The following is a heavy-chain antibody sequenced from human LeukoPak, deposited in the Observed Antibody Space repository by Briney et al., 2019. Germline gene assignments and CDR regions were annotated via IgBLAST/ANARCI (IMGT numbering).Heavy chain of an antibody. D-gene: IGHD4-17*01. J-gene: IGHJ3*02. V-gene: IGHV1-69*01. CDR2: IIPIFGTA. CDR3: ARDRGHDYGDRGAFDI. CDR1: GGTFSSYA. Sequence: SVKVSCKASGGTFSSYAISWVRQAPGQGLEWMGGIIPIFGTANYAQKFQGRVTITADESTSTAYMELSSLRSEDTAVYYCARDRGHDYGDRGAFDIWGQGTMVTVSS.